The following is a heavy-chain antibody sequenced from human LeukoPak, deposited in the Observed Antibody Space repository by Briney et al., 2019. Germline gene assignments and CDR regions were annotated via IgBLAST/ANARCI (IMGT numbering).Heavy chain of an antibody. J-gene: IGHJ4*02. Sequence: PGGSLRLSCAASGFTFSSYSMNWVRQAPGKGLEWVANIKQDGSEKYYVDSVKGRFTISRDNAKNSLYLQMNSLRAEDTAVYYCARAGDSSSSGPFDYWGQGTLVTVSS. CDR3: ARAGDSSSSGPFDY. V-gene: IGHV3-7*01. D-gene: IGHD6-6*01. CDR2: IKQDGSEK. CDR1: GFTFSSYS.